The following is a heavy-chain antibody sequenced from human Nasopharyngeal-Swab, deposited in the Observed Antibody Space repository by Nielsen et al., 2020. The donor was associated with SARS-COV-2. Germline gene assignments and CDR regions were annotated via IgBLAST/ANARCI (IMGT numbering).Heavy chain of an antibody. CDR3: ARSSGYYYKNFDY. J-gene: IGHJ4*02. CDR1: GSTFSDYY. D-gene: IGHD3-22*01. Sequence: GESLKISCAASGSTFSDYYMSWIRQAPGKGLEWVSYISRSGSTIYYADSVKGRFTISRDNAKNSLYLQMNSLRAEDTAVYYCARSSGYYYKNFDYWGQGTLVTVSS. V-gene: IGHV3-11*04. CDR2: ISRSGSTI.